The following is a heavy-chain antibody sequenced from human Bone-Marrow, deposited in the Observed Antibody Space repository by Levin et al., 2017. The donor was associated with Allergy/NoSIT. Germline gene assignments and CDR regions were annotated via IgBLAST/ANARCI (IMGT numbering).Heavy chain of an antibody. V-gene: IGHV3-15*07. Sequence: PGGSLRLSCAASGFTFSSYPMHWVRQAPGKGLEWVGRIKSETAGGTTVYPAPVKGRFTISRDDSKNIVYLQMNSLKSEDTAVYYCTTDMAYYDSSGPDYWGQGTLVTVTS. CDR1: GFTFSSYP. CDR3: TTDMAYYDSSGPDY. CDR2: IKSETAGGTT. D-gene: IGHD3-22*01. J-gene: IGHJ4*02.